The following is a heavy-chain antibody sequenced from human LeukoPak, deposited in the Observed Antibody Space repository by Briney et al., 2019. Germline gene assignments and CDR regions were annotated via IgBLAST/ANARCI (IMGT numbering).Heavy chain of an antibody. J-gene: IGHJ5*02. Sequence: ASVKVSCKASGYTFIDYDINWVRQATGQGLEWMGWINPKSGNTGYAQKFQGRVTMTRNTPTSTAYMELSSLRSEDTAVYYCARAQSGVINEWFDPWGQGTLVTVSS. CDR1: GYTFIDYD. D-gene: IGHD3-10*01. CDR2: INPKSGNT. CDR3: ARAQSGVINEWFDP. V-gene: IGHV1-8*01.